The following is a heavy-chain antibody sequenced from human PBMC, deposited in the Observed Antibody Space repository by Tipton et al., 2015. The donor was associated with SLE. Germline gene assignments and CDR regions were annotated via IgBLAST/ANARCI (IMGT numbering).Heavy chain of an antibody. CDR3: ARALRAGYSSSSFDY. Sequence: SGFTFSSYWMSWVRQAPGKGLEWVANIKQDGSEKYYVDSVKGRFTISRDNAKNSLYLQMNSLRAEDTAVYYCARALRAGYSSSSFDYWGQGTLVTVSS. V-gene: IGHV3-7*01. CDR2: IKQDGSEK. CDR1: GFTFSSYW. J-gene: IGHJ4*02. D-gene: IGHD6-13*01.